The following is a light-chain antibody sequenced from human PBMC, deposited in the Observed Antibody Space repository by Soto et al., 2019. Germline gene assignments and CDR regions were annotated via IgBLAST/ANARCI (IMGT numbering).Light chain of an antibody. V-gene: IGLV2-14*01. CDR1: SSDVGGYNY. CDR2: DVI. J-gene: IGLJ1*01. Sequence: QSARTRLASFPGSPGRRITISCPGTSSDVGGYNYVSWYQQHPGKAPKLMIYDVINRPSGVSNRFSGSKSGNTASLTISVLQAEDEADYYCSSYTSSSTRVFGTGTKLTVL. CDR3: SSYTSSSTRV.